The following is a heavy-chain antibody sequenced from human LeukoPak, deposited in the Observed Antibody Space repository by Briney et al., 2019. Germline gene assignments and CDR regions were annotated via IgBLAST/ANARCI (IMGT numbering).Heavy chain of an antibody. J-gene: IGHJ4*02. Sequence: ASVKVSCKASGYTSTGYYMHWVRQAPGQGLEWMGWINPNSGGTNYAQKFQGRVTMTRDTSISTAYMEVSRLRSDDTAVYYCARDLHDSSGYKGYWGQGTLVTVSS. D-gene: IGHD3-22*01. CDR3: ARDLHDSSGYKGY. CDR2: INPNSGGT. V-gene: IGHV1-2*02. CDR1: GYTSTGYY.